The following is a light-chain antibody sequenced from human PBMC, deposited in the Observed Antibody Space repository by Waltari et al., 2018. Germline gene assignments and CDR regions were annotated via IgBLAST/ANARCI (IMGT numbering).Light chain of an antibody. J-gene: IGKJ1*01. V-gene: IGKV3-20*01. Sequence: IVLTQSPGTLSLSPGERATPPCRARETVSRALAWYQQKPGQAPRLLIYGASTRAPGIPDRFSGSGSGTDFSLTISGLEPEDFAVYYCQHYVRLPATFGQGTKVEIK. CDR1: ETVSRA. CDR2: GAS. CDR3: QHYVRLPAT.